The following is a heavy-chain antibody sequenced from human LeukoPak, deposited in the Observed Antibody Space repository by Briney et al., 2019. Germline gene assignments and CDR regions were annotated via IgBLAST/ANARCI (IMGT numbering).Heavy chain of an antibody. Sequence: PSETLSLTCTVSGYSISTGYYWDWIRQPPGKGLEWIGTFYHGGSTYYNPSLKSRVTISVDTSKNQFSLNLSSVTAADTAVYSCARGVRYYDFWSGYYQDAFDIWGQGTMVTVSS. CDR2: FYHGGST. J-gene: IGHJ3*02. D-gene: IGHD3-3*01. CDR1: GYSISTGYY. V-gene: IGHV4-38-2*02. CDR3: ARGVRYYDFWSGYYQDAFDI.